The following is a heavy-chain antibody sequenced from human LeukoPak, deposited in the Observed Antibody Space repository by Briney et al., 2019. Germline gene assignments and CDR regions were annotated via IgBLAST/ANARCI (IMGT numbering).Heavy chain of an antibody. D-gene: IGHD2-15*01. V-gene: IGHV6-1*01. CDR2: TYYRSKWNN. CDR3: ARGRYSGFDL. J-gene: IGHJ3*01. Sequence: SQTLSLTCAISGDSVSTNSVAWNWIRHSPSRGLEWLGRTYYRSKWNNDYAVSVKSRITINPDTSKNQFSLQLNSVTPDDTALYYCARGRYSGFDLWGQGTMVTVSS. CDR1: GDSVSTNSVA.